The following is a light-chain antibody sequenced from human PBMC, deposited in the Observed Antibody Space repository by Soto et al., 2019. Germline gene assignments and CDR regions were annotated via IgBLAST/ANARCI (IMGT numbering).Light chain of an antibody. CDR3: QQYNTYAVT. Sequence: DIQKTQSPSTLSASVGDRVTITCRASQSISSWLAWYQQKPGKAPKLLIYKASSLESGVPSRFSGSGSGTEFTLTFRSLQPDDFATYYCQQYNTYAVTFGQGTKVEIK. V-gene: IGKV1-5*03. J-gene: IGKJ1*01. CDR1: QSISSW. CDR2: KAS.